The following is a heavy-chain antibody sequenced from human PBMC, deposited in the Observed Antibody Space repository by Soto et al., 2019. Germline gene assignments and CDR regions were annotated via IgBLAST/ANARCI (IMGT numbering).Heavy chain of an antibody. D-gene: IGHD6-19*01. J-gene: IGHJ6*02. V-gene: IGHV3-15*07. CDR2: IKSRNNSNTI. Sequence: GGSLRLSCAASGFTFNTAWMNWVRQTPGKGLEWVWRIKSRNNSNTIDYAAPVKGRFTISRDDSKNTLYLQMNSLKTEDTAVYYCTTVYSSGWYYYYGMDVWGQGTTVTVSS. CDR1: GFTFNTAW. CDR3: TTVYSSGWYYYYGMDV.